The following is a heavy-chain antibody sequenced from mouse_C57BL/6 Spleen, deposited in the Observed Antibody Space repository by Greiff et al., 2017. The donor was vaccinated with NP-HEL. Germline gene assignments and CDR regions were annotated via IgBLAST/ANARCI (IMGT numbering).Heavy chain of an antibody. CDR1: GYAFSSSW. CDR2: IYPGDGDT. CDR3: ARMDFSDWYFDV. V-gene: IGHV1-82*01. Sequence: VKLMESGPELVKPGASVKISCKASGYAFSSSWMNWVKQRPGKGLAWIGRIYPGDGDTNYNGKFKGKATLTADKSSSTAYMQLSSLTSEDSAVYFCARMDFSDWYFDVWGTGTTVTVSS. J-gene: IGHJ1*03.